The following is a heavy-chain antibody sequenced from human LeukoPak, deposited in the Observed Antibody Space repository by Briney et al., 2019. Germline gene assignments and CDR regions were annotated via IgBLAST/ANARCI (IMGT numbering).Heavy chain of an antibody. Sequence: SETLSLTCTVSGGSISSYYWSGIRQPRGKGLECIEYIYFIGSTNYNPSLKSRATISIDTSTNHCSLRLSSVTAAHTAVYYCVSGLWEAPGSHWGQGPLVTVSS. J-gene: IGHJ4*02. V-gene: IGHV4-59*01. CDR1: GGSISSYY. CDR2: IYFIGST. CDR3: VSGLWEAPGSH. D-gene: IGHD1-26*01.